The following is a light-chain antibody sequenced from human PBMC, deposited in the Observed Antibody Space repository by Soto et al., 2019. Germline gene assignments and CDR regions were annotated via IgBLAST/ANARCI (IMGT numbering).Light chain of an antibody. V-gene: IGKV3-20*01. J-gene: IGKJ1*01. Sequence: DIVLTQSPGTLSLSPGERATLSCRASQTVSSSYLAWYQQKPGKAPRLLIYGASTRAAGIPDRCSGSGSGTDFTLTISRLEPEDFAVYYCQQYGRSPPVKFGQGTKVEIK. CDR3: QQYGRSPPVK. CDR1: QTVSSSY. CDR2: GAS.